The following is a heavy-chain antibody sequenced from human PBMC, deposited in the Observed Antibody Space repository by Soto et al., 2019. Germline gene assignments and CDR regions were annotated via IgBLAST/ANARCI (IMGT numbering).Heavy chain of an antibody. V-gene: IGHV4-59*01. D-gene: IGHD3-10*01. CDR2: IYYSGST. CDR1: GGSISGSS. Sequence: ELLSLTGTAAGGSISGSSCTWIRQPPGRGLEWIGYIYYSGSTNYNPSLKSRVTISVDTSKNQVSLNLSSVTAADTAVYYCARDLGSEGEGGLDYWGQGTLVTGSS. J-gene: IGHJ4*02. CDR3: ARDLGSEGEGGLDY.